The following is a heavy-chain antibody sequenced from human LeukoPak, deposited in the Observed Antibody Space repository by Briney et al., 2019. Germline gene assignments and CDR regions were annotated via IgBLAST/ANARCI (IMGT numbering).Heavy chain of an antibody. CDR3: ARDRNRYDSSGYYYYAFDI. CDR2: INHSGST. D-gene: IGHD3-22*01. Sequence: PSETLSLTCAVYGGSFSGYYWSWIRQPPGKGLEWIGEINHSGSTNYNPSLKSRVTISVDTSKDQFSLKLSSVTAADTAVYYCARDRNRYDSSGYYYYAFDIWGQGTMVTVSS. V-gene: IGHV4-34*01. J-gene: IGHJ3*02. CDR1: GGSFSGYY.